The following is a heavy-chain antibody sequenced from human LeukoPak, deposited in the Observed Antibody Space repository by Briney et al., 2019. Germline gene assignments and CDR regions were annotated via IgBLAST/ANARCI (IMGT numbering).Heavy chain of an antibody. CDR1: GGSISSYY. Sequence: SETLSLTCTVSGGSISSYYWSWIRQPPGKGLEWIGYIYYSGSTNYNPSLKSRVTISVDTSKNQFSLKLSSVTAADTAVYYCARQGSAYYFDFWGQGLLVTVSS. D-gene: IGHD2-15*01. V-gene: IGHV4-59*08. J-gene: IGHJ4*02. CDR2: IYYSGST. CDR3: ARQGSAYYFDF.